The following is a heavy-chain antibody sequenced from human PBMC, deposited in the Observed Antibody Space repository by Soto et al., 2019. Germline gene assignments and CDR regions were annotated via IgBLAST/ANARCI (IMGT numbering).Heavy chain of an antibody. J-gene: IGHJ4*02. CDR2: INTDGSST. D-gene: IGHD6-13*01. Sequence: EVQLVESGGGLVQPGGSLRLSCAASGFTFSRFWMHWVRQAPGKGLVWVSRINTDGSSTTYADSVKGRFTISRDNAKNNLNLQMDSLRAEDTGVYYCTRDPGAYSSTWPFYFDSWGQGTLVTVPS. CDR3: TRDPGAYSSTWPFYFDS. V-gene: IGHV3-74*01. CDR1: GFTFSRFW.